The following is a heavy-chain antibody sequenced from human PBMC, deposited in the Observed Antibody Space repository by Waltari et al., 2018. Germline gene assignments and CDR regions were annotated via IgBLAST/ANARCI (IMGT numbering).Heavy chain of an antibody. J-gene: IGHJ4*02. CDR2: IYAAGST. V-gene: IGHV3-66*02. CDR1: GFTFRSNH. Sequence: EVQLVESGGALVHPGGSLSLSCAASGFTFRSNHMAWVRQAPGKGLEWVSIIYAAGSTYYADSVMGRFTISRDNSKNTLHLQMNSLRSEDTAIYYCATARDEETAMVYFDHWGEGSLVSVSS. D-gene: IGHD5-18*01. CDR3: ATARDEETAMVYFDH.